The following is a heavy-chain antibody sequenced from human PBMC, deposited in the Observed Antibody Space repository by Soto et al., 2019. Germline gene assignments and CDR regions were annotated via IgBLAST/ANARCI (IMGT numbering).Heavy chain of an antibody. CDR1: GGSISSGGYS. Sequence: PLEILSLTCAVSGGSISSGGYSWSWIRQPPGKGLEWIGYIYHSGSTYYNPSLKSRVTISVDRSKNQFSLKLSSVTAADTAVYYCARATSYYYDSSGYYYFDYWGQGTLVTVSS. V-gene: IGHV4-30-2*01. CDR3: ARATSYYYDSSGYYYFDY. CDR2: IYHSGST. J-gene: IGHJ4*02. D-gene: IGHD3-22*01.